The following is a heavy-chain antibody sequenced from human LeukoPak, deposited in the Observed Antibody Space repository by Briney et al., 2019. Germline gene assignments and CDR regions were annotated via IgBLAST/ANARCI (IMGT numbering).Heavy chain of an antibody. CDR3: ARGERITMISLDY. CDR2: INPKSGGT. Sequence: ASVKVSCKASAYTFTGYYMHWVRQAPGQGLEWMGWINPKSGGTNFAQKFQGRVTMTRDTSISTAYMELSRLRSDDTAVYYCARGERITMISLDYWGQGTLVTVSS. D-gene: IGHD3-22*01. V-gene: IGHV1-2*02. J-gene: IGHJ4*02. CDR1: AYTFTGYY.